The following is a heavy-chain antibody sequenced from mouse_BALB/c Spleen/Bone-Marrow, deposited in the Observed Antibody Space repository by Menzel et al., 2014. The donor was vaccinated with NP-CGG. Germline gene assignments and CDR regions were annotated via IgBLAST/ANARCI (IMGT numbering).Heavy chain of an antibody. CDR1: GYTFTSYL. J-gene: IGHJ2*01. V-gene: IGHV1-14*01. D-gene: IGHD4-1*01. CDR3: AGGGGTPYFDY. Sequence: VQLKQSGPELVKPGASAKMSCKASGYTFTSYLIHWVKQKPGQGLEWIGYITPYNDATKYNEKFKGKATLTSDKSSSTAYMGLSSLASEYSAVYYCAGGGGTPYFDYWGQGTALTVSS. CDR2: ITPYNDAT.